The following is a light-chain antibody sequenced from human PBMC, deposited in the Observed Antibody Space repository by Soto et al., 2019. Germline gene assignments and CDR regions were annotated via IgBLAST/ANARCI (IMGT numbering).Light chain of an antibody. J-gene: IGKJ2*01. V-gene: IGKV3-15*01. CDR2: GAS. Sequence: EIVMTQSPATLSVTPGERATLSCRASQRVSRNLAWYQQKPGQAPRLLIYGASTRATGIPARFSGSGSETEFTLTISSLQSGDFAVYYWQQYNNWPPYTFGQG. CDR1: QRVSRN. CDR3: QQYNNWPPYT.